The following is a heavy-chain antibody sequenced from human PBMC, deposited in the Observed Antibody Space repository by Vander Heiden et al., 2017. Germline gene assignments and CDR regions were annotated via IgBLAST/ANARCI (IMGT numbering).Heavy chain of an antibody. V-gene: IGHV3-30*18. CDR2: ISYDGSNK. CDR3: AKDGYSSSWTFDY. Sequence: QVQLVESGGGVVPPGWSLRLSCAASGFTFSNYGIHWVRQAPGKGLEWVAVISYDGSNKYYAESVKGRFTISRDNSKNTVYMQMDSLRVEDTAVYHCAKDGYSSSWTFDYWGQGTLVTVPS. J-gene: IGHJ4*02. D-gene: IGHD6-13*01. CDR1: GFTFSNYG.